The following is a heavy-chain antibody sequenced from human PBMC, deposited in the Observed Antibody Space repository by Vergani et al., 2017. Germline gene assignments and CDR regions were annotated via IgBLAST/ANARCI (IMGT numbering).Heavy chain of an antibody. V-gene: IGHV3-33*06. CDR3: AKDLRRFLEWLLSYFDY. CDR1: GFTFSSYG. D-gene: IGHD3-3*01. CDR2: IWYDGSNK. J-gene: IGHJ4*02. Sequence: QVQLVESGGGVVQPGRSLRLSCAASGFTFSSYGMHWVRQAPGKGLEWVAVIWYDGSNKYYADSVKGRFTISRDNSKNTLYLQMNSLRAEDTAVYYCAKDLRRFLEWLLSYFDYWGQGTLVTVSS.